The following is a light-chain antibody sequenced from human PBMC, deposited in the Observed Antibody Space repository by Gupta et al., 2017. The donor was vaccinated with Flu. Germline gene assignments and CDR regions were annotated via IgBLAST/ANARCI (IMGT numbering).Light chain of an antibody. Sequence: DIQMTQCPSSLSASVGDRVTTTCRASQNISSYVNWYQQKPGKAPTLLIYATSRVQNAVPSRFSGSSSGTYFTVTISSLQREDFATYFCQHRDSPPITFGHGTKVDIK. J-gene: IGKJ3*01. CDR3: QHRDSPPIT. CDR2: ATS. CDR1: QNISSY. V-gene: IGKV1-39*01.